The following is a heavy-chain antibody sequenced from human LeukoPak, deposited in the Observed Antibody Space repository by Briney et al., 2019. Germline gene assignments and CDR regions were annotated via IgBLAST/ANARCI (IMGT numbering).Heavy chain of an antibody. J-gene: IGHJ4*02. CDR1: GYTFTSYY. V-gene: IGHV1-46*01. D-gene: IGHD6-19*01. CDR3: ARGMKGIAVAGVLGR. Sequence: ASVKVSCKASGYTFTSYYMHWVRQAPGQGLEWMGIINPSGGSTSYAQKFQGRVTMTRDTSTSTAYMELSSLRSEDTAVYYCARGMKGIAVAGVLGRWGQGTLVTVSS. CDR2: INPSGGST.